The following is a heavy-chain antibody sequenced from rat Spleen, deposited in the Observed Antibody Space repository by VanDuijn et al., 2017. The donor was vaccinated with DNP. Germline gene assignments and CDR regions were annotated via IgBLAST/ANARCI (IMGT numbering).Heavy chain of an antibody. CDR1: GFTFSNYD. Sequence: EVQLVESGGGLVQPGRSLKLSCAASGFTFSNYDMAWVRQAPTKGLEWVASISTSGGSTYYRDSVKGRFTVSRDNAESALYLQMDSLRSEDTATYYCARQRVYFDYWGQGVMVTVSS. D-gene: IGHD1-11*01. CDR3: ARQRVYFDY. V-gene: IGHV5-25*01. J-gene: IGHJ2*01. CDR2: ISTSGGST.